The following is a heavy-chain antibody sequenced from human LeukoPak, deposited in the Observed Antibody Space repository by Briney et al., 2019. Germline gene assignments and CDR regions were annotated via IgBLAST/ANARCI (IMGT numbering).Heavy chain of an antibody. Sequence: GGSLRLSCAASGFTFSDFWLSWVRQAPGKGLEWVANMNRDGSEKNYVDSMKGRITVSRDNAKNSLYLQMNSLRVEDTAVYYCARDGGIIRFGGQDVWGQGTTVTVS. J-gene: IGHJ6*02. D-gene: IGHD3-16*01. V-gene: IGHV3-7*01. CDR2: MNRDGSEK. CDR1: GFTFSDFW. CDR3: ARDGGIIRFGGQDV.